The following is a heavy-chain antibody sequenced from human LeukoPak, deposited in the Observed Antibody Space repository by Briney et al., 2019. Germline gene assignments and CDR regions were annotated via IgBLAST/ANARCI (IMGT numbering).Heavy chain of an antibody. J-gene: IGHJ6*03. D-gene: IGHD3-3*01. CDR3: ARDRWTTIFGVVTPIYYMDV. CDR1: RGSITTYS. Sequence: SETLSLTCTVSRGSITTYSWGWIRQPAGKGLEWIGHNYTSGSTNYNPSLKSRVTLSVDTSNNQFSLRLSSVTAADTAVYYCARDRWTTIFGVVTPIYYMDVWGKGITVTVSS. V-gene: IGHV4-4*07. CDR2: NYTSGST.